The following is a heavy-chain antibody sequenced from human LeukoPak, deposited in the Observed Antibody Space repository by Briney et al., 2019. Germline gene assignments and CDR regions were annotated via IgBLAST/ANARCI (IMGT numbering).Heavy chain of an antibody. Sequence: PGGSLRLSCAASGFNFATHAMSWVRQAPGKGLEWVSAISGGGDITYYAGSVAGRFTISRDNSKHTLFLQMRSLRPGDTAVYYCVREDTPATANYWGQGTLVTISS. CDR3: VREDTPATANY. J-gene: IGHJ4*02. D-gene: IGHD2-21*02. CDR1: GFNFATHA. V-gene: IGHV3-23*01. CDR2: ISGGGDIT.